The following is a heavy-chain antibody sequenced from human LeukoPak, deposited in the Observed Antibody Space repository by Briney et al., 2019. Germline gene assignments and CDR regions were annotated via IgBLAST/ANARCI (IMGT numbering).Heavy chain of an antibody. CDR2: ISAYNGNT. CDR1: GYTFTSYG. V-gene: IGHV1-18*01. CDR3: ARDLDSSSPTYYYYYGMDV. Sequence: GASVKVSCKASGYTFTSYGISWVRQAPGQGLEWMGWISAYNGNTNYAQKLQGRVTMTTDTSTSTAYMELRSLRSDDTAVYYCARDLDSSSPTYYYYYGMDVWGQGTTVTVSS. J-gene: IGHJ6*02. D-gene: IGHD6-6*01.